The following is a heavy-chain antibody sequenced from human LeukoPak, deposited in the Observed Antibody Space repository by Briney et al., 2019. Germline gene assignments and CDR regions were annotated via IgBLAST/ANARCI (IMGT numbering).Heavy chain of an antibody. V-gene: IGHV1-69*04. Sequence: ASVKVSCKASGGTFSSYAISWVRQAPGQGLEWMGRIIPILGIANYAQTLQGSVTITADKATSTGYMELSSLRSEDTAVYYCARDRGIAVAGGTGNFDYWGQGTLVTVSS. CDR1: GGTFSSYA. D-gene: IGHD6-19*01. CDR3: ARDRGIAVAGGTGNFDY. J-gene: IGHJ4*02. CDR2: IIPILGIA.